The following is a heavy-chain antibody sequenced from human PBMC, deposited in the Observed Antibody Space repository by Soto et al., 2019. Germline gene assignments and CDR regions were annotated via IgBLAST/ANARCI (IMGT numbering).Heavy chain of an antibody. D-gene: IGHD3-9*01. CDR1: GGSISSGGYY. J-gene: IGHJ6*02. CDR2: IYYSGST. CDR3: ARGNYDILTGYYYYYGMDV. Sequence: SETLSLTCTVSGGSISSGGYYWSWIRQHPGKGLEWIGYIYYSGSTYYNPSLKSRVTISVDTSKNQFSLKLSSVTAADTAVYYCARGNYDILTGYYYYYGMDVWGQGTTVTVSS. V-gene: IGHV4-31*03.